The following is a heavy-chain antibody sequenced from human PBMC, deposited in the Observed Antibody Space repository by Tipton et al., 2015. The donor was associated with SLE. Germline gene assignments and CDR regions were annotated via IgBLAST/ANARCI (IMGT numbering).Heavy chain of an antibody. D-gene: IGHD3-3*01. J-gene: IGHJ4*02. CDR3: ATLKFFGELGIGRDY. CDR1: GGSISSYY. V-gene: IGHV4-34*01. CDR2: INHSGST. Sequence: TLSLTCTVSGGSISSYYWSWIRQPPGKGLEWIGEINHSGSTNYNPSLKSRVTISVDTSKNQFSLKLSSVTAADTAVYYCATLKFFGELGIGRDYWGQGTLVTVSS.